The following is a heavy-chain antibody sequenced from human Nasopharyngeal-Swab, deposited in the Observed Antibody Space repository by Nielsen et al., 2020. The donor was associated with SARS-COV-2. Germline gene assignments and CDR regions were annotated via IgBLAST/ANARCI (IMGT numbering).Heavy chain of an antibody. CDR2: ISYDGSNK. CDR3: ARSHSGSFRAWFDP. Sequence: VREAPGKGLEWVAVISYDGSNKYYADSEKGRFTISRDNSKNTLYLQMNSLRAEDTAVYYCARSHSGSFRAWFDPWGQGTLVTVSS. J-gene: IGHJ5*02. D-gene: IGHD1-26*01. V-gene: IGHV3-30-3*01.